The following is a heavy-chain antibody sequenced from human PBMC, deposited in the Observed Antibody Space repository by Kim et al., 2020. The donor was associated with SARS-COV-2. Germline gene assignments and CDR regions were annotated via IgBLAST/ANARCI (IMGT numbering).Heavy chain of an antibody. D-gene: IGHD3-3*02. Sequence: GGSLRLSCAASGFSSNDHAMHWVRQAPGKGLEWVSATMWNGEGTGYADSVKGRFIISRDKDKNFLYLQMNSLRPEDTALYYCTRDVLAGGADVWGQGTAVIVSS. J-gene: IGHJ6*02. CDR1: GFSSNDHA. CDR2: TMWNGEGT. V-gene: IGHV3-9*02. CDR3: TRDVLAGGADV.